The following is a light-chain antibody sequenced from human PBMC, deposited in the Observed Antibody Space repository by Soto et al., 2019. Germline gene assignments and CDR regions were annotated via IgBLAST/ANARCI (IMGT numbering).Light chain of an antibody. CDR1: SSDVGGSNF. Sequence: QSVLTQPASVSDSPGQSITISCTGTSSDVGGSNFVSWYQQHPGKPPKLIIYDVANRPSGVSNRFSGSKSGSTASLIISRLQTEDEAEYFCFSFTTTSTHVFGTGTKVTVL. J-gene: IGLJ1*01. V-gene: IGLV2-14*03. CDR3: FSFTTTSTHV. CDR2: DVA.